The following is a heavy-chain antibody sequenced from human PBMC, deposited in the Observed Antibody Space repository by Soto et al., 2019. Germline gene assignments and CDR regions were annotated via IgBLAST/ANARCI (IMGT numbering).Heavy chain of an antibody. J-gene: IGHJ6*02. V-gene: IGHV3-33*01. Sequence: GGSLRLSYAASGFTFSSYGMHWVRQAPGKGLEWVAVIWYDGSNKYYADSVKGRFTISSDNAKNTLYLQMNSLRAEDTAVYYCARDHRQQWLVNYYYYGMDVWGQGTTVTVSS. CDR3: ARDHRQQWLVNYYYYGMDV. CDR1: GFTFSSYG. CDR2: IWYDGSNK. D-gene: IGHD6-19*01.